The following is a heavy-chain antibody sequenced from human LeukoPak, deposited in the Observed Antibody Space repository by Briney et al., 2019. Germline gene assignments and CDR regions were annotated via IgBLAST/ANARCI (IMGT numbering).Heavy chain of an antibody. CDR3: AKNRKSSSSDFDY. CDR2: ISSSSSFI. Sequence: GGSLRLSWAASGFTFSIYSLNWVRQAPGKGLEWVSSISSSSSFISYADSVKGRFTISRDNAKNSLYLQMNSLRAEDTAVYYCAKNRKSSSSDFDYWGQGTLVTVSS. D-gene: IGHD6-6*01. V-gene: IGHV3-21*06. J-gene: IGHJ4*02. CDR1: GFTFSIYS.